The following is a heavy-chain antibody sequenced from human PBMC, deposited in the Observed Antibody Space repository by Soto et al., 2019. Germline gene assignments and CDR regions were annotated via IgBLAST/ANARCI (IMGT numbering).Heavy chain of an antibody. D-gene: IGHD4-4*01. CDR1: GFTFSVYA. CDR3: VREGLQDDALDF. J-gene: IGHJ3*01. CDR2: MSYDGSN. V-gene: IGHV3-30-3*01. Sequence: QVHLVESGGGVVQPGRSLRLSCAASGFTFSVYALHWVRQAPGKGLDWLATMSYDGSNYGDSMKGRITISRDKSKNTLFLEMNSLRAEDTGVYYCVREGLQDDALDFWGQGTMVTVSS.